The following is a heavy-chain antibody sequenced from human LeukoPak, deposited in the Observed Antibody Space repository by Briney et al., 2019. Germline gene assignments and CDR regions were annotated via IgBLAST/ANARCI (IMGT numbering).Heavy chain of an antibody. CDR2: ISDSGGRT. CDR3: AKRGVVIRVILVGFHKEAYYFDS. Sequence: PGGSLRLSCAVSGITLSNYGMSWVRQAPGKGLGWVVGISDSGGRTNYADSVKGRFTISRDNPKNTLYLQMNSLRAAATAVYFCAKRGVVIRVILVGFHKEAYYFDSWGQGALVTVSS. J-gene: IGHJ4*02. D-gene: IGHD3-22*01. CDR1: GITLSNYG. V-gene: IGHV3-23*01.